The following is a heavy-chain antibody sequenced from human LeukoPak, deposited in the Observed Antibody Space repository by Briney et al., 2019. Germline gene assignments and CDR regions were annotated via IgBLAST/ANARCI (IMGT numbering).Heavy chain of an antibody. Sequence: GESLKTSCKGSGYSFTSYWIGWVRQMPGKGLEWMGIIYPGDSDTRYSPSFQGQVTISADKSISTAYLQWSSLKASDTAMYYCARFLGDSSGYYLGAFDIWGQGTMVTVSS. D-gene: IGHD3-22*01. CDR3: ARFLGDSSGYYLGAFDI. CDR2: IYPGDSDT. J-gene: IGHJ3*02. V-gene: IGHV5-51*01. CDR1: GYSFTSYW.